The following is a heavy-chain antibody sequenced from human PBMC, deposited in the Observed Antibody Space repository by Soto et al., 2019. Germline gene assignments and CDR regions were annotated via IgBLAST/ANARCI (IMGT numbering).Heavy chain of an antibody. V-gene: IGHV3-23*01. CDR3: AKDPYGSGSYYKVFGY. D-gene: IGHD3-10*01. Sequence: GGSLRLSCSASGFPLGAHDMGWVRQAPGTGLEWVSSISGTGAKTYYSNAVTGRFTISRDNSKNTLYLQMNSLRAEDTAVYYCAKDPYGSGSYYKVFGYWGQGTLVTVSS. CDR2: ISGTGAKT. CDR1: GFPLGAHD. J-gene: IGHJ4*02.